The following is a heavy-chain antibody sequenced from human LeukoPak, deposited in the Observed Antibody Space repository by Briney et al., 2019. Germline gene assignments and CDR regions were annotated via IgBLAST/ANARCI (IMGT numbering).Heavy chain of an antibody. Sequence: GGSLRLSCAASGFTFSSYAMHWVRQAPGKGLEWVAVISYDGSNKYYADSVKGRFTISRDNSKNTLYLQMNSLRAEDTAVYYCASTPSSGWYYYYYYYMDVWGKGTTVTVSS. V-gene: IGHV3-30*04. CDR1: GFTFSSYA. CDR2: ISYDGSNK. CDR3: ASTPSSGWYYYYYYYMDV. J-gene: IGHJ6*03. D-gene: IGHD6-19*01.